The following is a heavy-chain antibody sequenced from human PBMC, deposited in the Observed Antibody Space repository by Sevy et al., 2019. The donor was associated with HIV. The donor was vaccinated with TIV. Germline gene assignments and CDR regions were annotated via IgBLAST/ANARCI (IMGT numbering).Heavy chain of an antibody. J-gene: IGHJ4*02. CDR3: ARSEDYYDSSGYSQPFDY. D-gene: IGHD3-22*01. Sequence: ASVKASCKASGYTFTGYYMHWVRQAPGQGLEWMGWINPNSGGTNYAQKFQGRVTMTRDTSISTAYMELSRLRSDDTAVYYCARSEDYYDSSGYSQPFDYWGQGTLVTVSS. CDR1: GYTFTGYY. V-gene: IGHV1-2*02. CDR2: INPNSGGT.